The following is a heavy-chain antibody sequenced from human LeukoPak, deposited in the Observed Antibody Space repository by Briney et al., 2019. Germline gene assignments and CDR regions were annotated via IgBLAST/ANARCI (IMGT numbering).Heavy chain of an antibody. CDR1: GFTFSSYG. CDR3: AKTPLFSSSSQLFDY. J-gene: IGHJ4*02. Sequence: PGGSLRLSCAASGFTFSSYGMHWVRQAPGKGLEWVAFIRYDGSNKYYADSVKGRFTISRDNSKNTLYLQMNSLRAEDTAVYYCAKTPLFSSSSQLFDYWGQGTLVTVSS. D-gene: IGHD6-6*01. V-gene: IGHV3-30*02. CDR2: IRYDGSNK.